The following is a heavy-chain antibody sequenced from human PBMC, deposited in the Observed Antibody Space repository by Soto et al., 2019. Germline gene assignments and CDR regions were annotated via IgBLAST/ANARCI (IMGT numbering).Heavy chain of an antibody. Sequence: PGESLKISCKGSGYSFTSYWISWVRQMPGKGLEWMGRIDPSDSYTNYSPSSQGHVTISADKSISTAYLQWSSLKASDTAMYYCARRSITVYYYYYSGMDVWGQGTTVTVSS. CDR2: IDPSDSYT. V-gene: IGHV5-10-1*01. CDR3: ARRSITVYYYYYSGMDV. D-gene: IGHD3-10*01. CDR1: GYSFTSYW. J-gene: IGHJ6*02.